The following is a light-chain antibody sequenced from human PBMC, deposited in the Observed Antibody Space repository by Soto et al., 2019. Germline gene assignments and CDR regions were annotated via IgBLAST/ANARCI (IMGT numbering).Light chain of an antibody. Sequence: DIQMTQSPSTLSASVGDRVTITCRASQSISSWLAWYQQKPGKAPKLLIYDASSLESGVPSRFSGSGSGTEFTLTISSLQPDDVATYYCQQYKSYPWKFGQGTKVEIK. V-gene: IGKV1-5*01. CDR2: DAS. J-gene: IGKJ1*01. CDR1: QSISSW. CDR3: QQYKSYPWK.